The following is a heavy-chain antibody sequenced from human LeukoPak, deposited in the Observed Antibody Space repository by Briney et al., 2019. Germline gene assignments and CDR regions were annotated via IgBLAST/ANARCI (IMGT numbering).Heavy chain of an antibody. Sequence: SETLSLTCAAYGGSFSGYYWSWIRQPPGKGLEWIGEINHSGSTNYNPSLKSRVTISVDTSKNQFSLKLSSVTAADTAVYYCARDSPYYYGMDVWGQGTTVTVSS. CDR3: ARDSPYYYGMDV. CDR2: INHSGST. J-gene: IGHJ6*02. V-gene: IGHV4-34*01. CDR1: GGSFSGYY. D-gene: IGHD2-21*01.